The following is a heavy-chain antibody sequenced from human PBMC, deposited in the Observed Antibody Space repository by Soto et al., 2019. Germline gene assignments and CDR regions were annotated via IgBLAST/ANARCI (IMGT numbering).Heavy chain of an antibody. CDR1: GFTFDDYA. D-gene: IGHD5-12*01. Sequence: GGSLRLSCAASGFTFDDYAMHWVRQAPGKGLEWVSGISWNSGSIGYADSVKGRFTISRDNAKNSLYLQMNSLRAEDTALYYCAKGGYAGQYYFDYWGQGTLVTVSS. CDR3: AKGGYAGQYYFDY. CDR2: ISWNSGSI. V-gene: IGHV3-9*01. J-gene: IGHJ4*02.